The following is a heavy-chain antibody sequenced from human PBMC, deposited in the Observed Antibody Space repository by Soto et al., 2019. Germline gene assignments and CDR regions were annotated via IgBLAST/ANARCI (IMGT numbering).Heavy chain of an antibody. J-gene: IGHJ4*02. CDR2: ISFDGRDT. V-gene: IGHV3-30-3*01. CDR3: ARDYYDSSGYLLY. CDR1: GFTFSSYP. D-gene: IGHD3-22*01. Sequence: LRLSCAASGFTFSSYPLHWVRQAPGKGPEWVAFISFDGRDTYYPDSLKGRFTISRDDSKNTVYLQINSLRPEDTAVYYCARDYYDSSGYLLYWGQGTPVTVSS.